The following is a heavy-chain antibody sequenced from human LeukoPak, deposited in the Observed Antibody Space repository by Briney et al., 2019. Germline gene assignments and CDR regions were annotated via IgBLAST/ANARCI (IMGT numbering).Heavy chain of an antibody. CDR2: MKQDGSET. CDR1: GFTFSNYW. Sequence: GGSLRLSCAASGFTFSNYWMTWVRQAPEKGLEWVANMKQDGSETYYVDSVKGRFTISRDNAKNSLYLQMNSLRAEDTAMYYCARDRRDGYNVLDYWGQGTLVTVSS. J-gene: IGHJ4*02. V-gene: IGHV3-7*01. CDR3: ARDRRDGYNVLDY. D-gene: IGHD5-24*01.